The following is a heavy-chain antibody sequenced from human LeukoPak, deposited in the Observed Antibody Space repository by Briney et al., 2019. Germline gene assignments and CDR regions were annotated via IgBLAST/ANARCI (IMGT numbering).Heavy chain of an antibody. V-gene: IGHV5-51*01. CDR3: ARRGYGYSQPDY. J-gene: IGHJ4*02. CDR1: GYRFTSYW. Sequence: GESLKISCQGSGYRFTSYWIGWVRQMPGQGLEWMGLIYPGDSDTRYRPSFQGQVTISADKSISTAYLQWSSLKASDTAMYYCARRGYGYSQPDYWGQGTLVSVSS. D-gene: IGHD5-18*01. CDR2: IYPGDSDT.